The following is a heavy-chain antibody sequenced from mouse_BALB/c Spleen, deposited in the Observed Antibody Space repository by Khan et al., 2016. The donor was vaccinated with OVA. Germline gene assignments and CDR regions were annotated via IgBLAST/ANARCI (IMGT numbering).Heavy chain of an antibody. CDR3: ARSTTDYYTMDY. V-gene: IGHV1S136*01. CDR2: IYPYNDDT. J-gene: IGHJ4*01. D-gene: IGHD1-1*01. CDR1: GYTFTDYV. Sequence: VQLQQSGPELVKPGASVKMSCKASGYTFTDYVIHWVKQKPGQGLEWIGYIYPYNDDTESTEKFKGKATLTLDKSSSTAYMDLSSLTSADSTVYYCARSTTDYYTMDYWGQGTSVTVSS.